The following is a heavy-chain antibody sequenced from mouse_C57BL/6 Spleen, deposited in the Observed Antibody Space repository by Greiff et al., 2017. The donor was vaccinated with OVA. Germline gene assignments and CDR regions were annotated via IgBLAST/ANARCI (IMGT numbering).Heavy chain of an antibody. CDR1: GFTFSDYY. CDR3: ARRLDYYSYFDY. J-gene: IGHJ2*01. Sequence: EVHLVESEGGLVQPGSSMKLSCTASGFTFSDYYMAWVRQVPEKGLEWVANINYDGSSTYYLDSLKSRFIISRDNAKNILYLQMSSLKSEDTATYYCARRLDYYSYFDYWGQGTTLTVSS. CDR2: INYDGSST. V-gene: IGHV5-16*01. D-gene: IGHD1-1*01.